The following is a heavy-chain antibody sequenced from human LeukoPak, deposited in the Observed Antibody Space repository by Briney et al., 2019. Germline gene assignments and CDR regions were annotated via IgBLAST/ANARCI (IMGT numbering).Heavy chain of an antibody. CDR2: ISSSSSYI. J-gene: IGHJ4*02. Sequence: GGSLRLSCAASGSTFSSYSMNWVRQAPGKGLEWVSSISSSSSYIYYADSVKGRFTISRDNAKNSLYLQMNSLRAEDTAVYYCARVDHGSGSFFDYWGQGTLVTVSS. CDR1: GSTFSSYS. V-gene: IGHV3-21*01. D-gene: IGHD3-10*01. CDR3: ARVDHGSGSFFDY.